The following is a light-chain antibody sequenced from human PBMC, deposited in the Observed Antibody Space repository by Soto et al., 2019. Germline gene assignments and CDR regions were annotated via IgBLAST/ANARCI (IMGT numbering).Light chain of an antibody. Sequence: EIVLTQSPATLSLSPGERATLSCRASQSVSNYLAWYQQKPGQAPRLLIYDASNRASGIPARFSGSVSGTDFTLTISSLDPEDFAVYYSQQRSNWPPVTFGGGTKVEIK. CDR3: QQRSNWPPVT. CDR2: DAS. V-gene: IGKV3-11*01. CDR1: QSVSNY. J-gene: IGKJ4*01.